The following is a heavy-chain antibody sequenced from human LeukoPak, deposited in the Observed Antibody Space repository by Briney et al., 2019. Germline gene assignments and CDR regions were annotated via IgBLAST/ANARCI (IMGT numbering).Heavy chain of an antibody. J-gene: IGHJ6*03. CDR2: IYPGDSDT. Sequence: GESLQISFKGSGYTFTSYWIAWVRQLPGKGLEWMEIIYPGDSDTRYSPSFQGQVTISADKSISTAYLQWSSLKASDTAMYYCARHLVVVAAGYYYYYMDVWGKGTTVTVSS. CDR3: ARHLVVVAAGYYYYYMDV. V-gene: IGHV5-51*01. CDR1: GYTFTSYW. D-gene: IGHD2-15*01.